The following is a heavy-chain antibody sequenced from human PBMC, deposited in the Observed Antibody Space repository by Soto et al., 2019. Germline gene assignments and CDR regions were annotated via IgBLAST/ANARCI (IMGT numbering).Heavy chain of an antibody. J-gene: IGHJ4*02. CDR1: GFTFSSYW. V-gene: IGHV3-48*04. D-gene: IGHD2-15*01. Sequence: PGGSLRLSCAASGFTFSSYWMSWVRQAPGKGLEWVSCISTSGDTKYYGDSVKGRFTISRDNAKNSLYLQMNSLRAEDTALYYCARFLKGVLYSFDFWGQETPVTVSS. CDR2: ISTSGDTK. CDR3: ARFLKGVLYSFDF.